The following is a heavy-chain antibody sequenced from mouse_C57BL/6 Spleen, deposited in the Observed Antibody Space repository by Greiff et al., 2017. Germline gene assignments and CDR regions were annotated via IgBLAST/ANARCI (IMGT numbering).Heavy chain of an antibody. J-gene: IGHJ4*01. Sequence: EVQRVESGGGLVQPGGSLSLSCAASGFTFTDYYMSWVRQPPGQALEWLGFIRNKANGYTTEYSASVKGRFTISRDNSQSILYLQMNALRAEDSATYYCASSLYGNYHDYAMDYWGQGTSVTVSS. CDR2: IRNKANGYTT. V-gene: IGHV7-3*01. D-gene: IGHD2-1*01. CDR3: ASSLYGNYHDYAMDY. CDR1: GFTFTDYY.